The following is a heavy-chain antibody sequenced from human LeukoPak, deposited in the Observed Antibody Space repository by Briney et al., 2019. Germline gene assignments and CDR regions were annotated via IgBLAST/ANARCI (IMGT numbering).Heavy chain of an antibody. J-gene: IGHJ5*02. CDR2: FDPEDGET. V-gene: IGHV1-24*01. D-gene: IGHD6-13*01. CDR3: ATSGGDSSRWFDP. Sequence: GASVKVSCKVSGYTLTELSMHWVRQAPGKGLEWMGGFDPEDGETIYAQKFQGRVTMTEDTSTDTAYMELSSLRSEDTAVYYCATSGGDSSRWFDPWGQGTLDTVSS. CDR1: GYTLTELS.